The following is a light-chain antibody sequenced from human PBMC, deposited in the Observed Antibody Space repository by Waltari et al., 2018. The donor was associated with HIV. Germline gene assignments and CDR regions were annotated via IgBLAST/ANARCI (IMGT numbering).Light chain of an antibody. CDR2: EVT. V-gene: IGLV2-11*01. CDR3: CSYSGSGTLYV. J-gene: IGLJ1*01. CDR1: SSDVGGYTF. Sequence: QSALTQPRPVSGSTGQSVTISCTGTSSDVGGYTFVSWYQPHPGKAPKLVISEVTKRASGVADRFSGSKSGNTASLTISGLQAGDEADYYCCSYSGSGTLYVFGTGTEVTVL.